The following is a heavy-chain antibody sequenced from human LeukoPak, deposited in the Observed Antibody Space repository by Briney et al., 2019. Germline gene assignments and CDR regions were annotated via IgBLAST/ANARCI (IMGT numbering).Heavy chain of an antibody. CDR1: GFTFDDYG. CDR3: ARVRGIQLPFDY. V-gene: IGHV3-20*04. CDR2: INWNGGST. D-gene: IGHD5-18*01. J-gene: IGHJ4*02. Sequence: GGSLRLSCAASGFTFDDYGMSWVRQAPGKGLEWVSGINWNGGSTGYADSVKGRFTISRDNAKNSLYLQMNSLRAEDTALYYRARVRGIQLPFDYWGQGTLVTVSS.